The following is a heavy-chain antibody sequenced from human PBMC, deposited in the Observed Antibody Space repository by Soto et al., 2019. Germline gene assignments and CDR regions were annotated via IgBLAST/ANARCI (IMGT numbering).Heavy chain of an antibody. CDR1: GYTFTSYG. CDR3: AGLMVRGPRYYYYGMDV. Sequence: QVQLVQSGAEVKKPGASVKVSCKASGYTFTSYGISWVRQAPGQGLEWRGWISAYNGNTNYAQKLQGRVTMTTDTSKSTAYMELRSLRSDDTAVYYCAGLMVRGPRYYYYGMDVWGQGTTVTVSS. J-gene: IGHJ6*02. D-gene: IGHD3-10*01. V-gene: IGHV1-18*01. CDR2: ISAYNGNT.